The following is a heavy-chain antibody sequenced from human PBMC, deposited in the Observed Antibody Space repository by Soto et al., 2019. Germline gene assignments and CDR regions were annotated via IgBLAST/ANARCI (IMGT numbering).Heavy chain of an antibody. CDR2: ISSNGGST. D-gene: IGHD3-3*01. CDR3: ARANYDFWSGYYRV. CDR1: GFTFSSYA. Sequence: PGGSLRLSCAASGFTFSSYAMHWVRQAPGKGLEYVSAISSNGGSTYYANSVKGRFTISRDNSKNTLYLQMGSLRAEDMAVYYCARANYDFWSGYYRVWGQGTLVTVSS. V-gene: IGHV3-64*01. J-gene: IGHJ4*02.